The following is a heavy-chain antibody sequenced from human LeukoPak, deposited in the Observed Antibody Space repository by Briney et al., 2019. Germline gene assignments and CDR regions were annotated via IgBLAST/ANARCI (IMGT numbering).Heavy chain of an antibody. J-gene: IGHJ2*01. D-gene: IGHD3-10*01. CDR2: ITSDGSTT. Sequence: GSLRLSCAASDFTFSSYWMHWVRQVPGKGLLWVSRITSDGSTTDYAASVKGRFTISRDNAKNTLYLQMNSLGAEDTGVYYCARELRRNWYFDLWGRGTLVTVSS. CDR1: DFTFSSYW. V-gene: IGHV3-74*01. CDR3: ARELRRNWYFDL.